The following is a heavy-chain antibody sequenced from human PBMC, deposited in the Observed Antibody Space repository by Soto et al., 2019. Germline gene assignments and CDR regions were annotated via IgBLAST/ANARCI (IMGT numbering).Heavy chain of an antibody. CDR2: IYYSGST. J-gene: IGHJ5*02. Sequence: SEALSLTCTVSGGSISRGDYYWSWIRQPPGKGLEWIGYIYYSGSTYYNPSLKSRVTISVDTSKNQFSLNLSSVTAADTAMYYCARAGVATIYPGNNWFDPWGQGTLVTVSS. CDR1: GGSISRGDYY. D-gene: IGHD5-12*01. V-gene: IGHV4-30-4*01. CDR3: ARAGVATIYPGNNWFDP.